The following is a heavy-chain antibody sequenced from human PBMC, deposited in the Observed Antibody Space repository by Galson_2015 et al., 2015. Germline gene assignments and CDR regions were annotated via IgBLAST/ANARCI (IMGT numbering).Heavy chain of an antibody. V-gene: IGHV1-3*01. CDR2: INAGNGNT. D-gene: IGHD1-1*01. Sequence: SCKASGYTFTSYAMHWVRQAPGQRLEWMGWINAGNGNTRYSQKFQGRVTITRDTSASTAYMELNSLRSEDTAAYYCARGVYNSYYFDYWGQGTLVTVSS. CDR1: GYTFTSYA. J-gene: IGHJ4*02. CDR3: ARGVYNSYYFDY.